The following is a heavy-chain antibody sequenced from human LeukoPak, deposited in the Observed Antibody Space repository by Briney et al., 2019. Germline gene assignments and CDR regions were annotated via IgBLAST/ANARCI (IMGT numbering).Heavy chain of an antibody. CDR3: ATYSHMSEKKDAFDI. D-gene: IGHD1-26*01. V-gene: IGHV3-7*01. Sequence: GGSLTLSCAASGCTFSSYWMSWVRQAPGKGLDWVGHMKQDGSEKYNVGSVKGRFTNTKDNGKNALYLQMNGLRAEDTAVYYCATYSHMSEKKDAFDIWGRETRVTVS. CDR1: GCTFSSYW. J-gene: IGHJ3*02. CDR2: MKQDGSEK.